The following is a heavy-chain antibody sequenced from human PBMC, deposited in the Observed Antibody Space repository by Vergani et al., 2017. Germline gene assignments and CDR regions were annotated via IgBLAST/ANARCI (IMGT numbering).Heavy chain of an antibody. J-gene: IGHJ4*02. D-gene: IGHD3-3*01. CDR2: IYWNDDK. CDR3: AHSLLRFLEWSYYFDY. CDR1: GFSLSTSGVG. Sequence: QITLKESGPTLVKPTQTLTLTCTFSGFSLSTSGVGVGWIRQPPGKALEWLALIYWNDDKRYSPSLKSRITITKDTSKNQVVLTMTNMDPVDTATYYCAHSLLRFLEWSYYFDYWGQGTLVTVSS. V-gene: IGHV2-5*01.